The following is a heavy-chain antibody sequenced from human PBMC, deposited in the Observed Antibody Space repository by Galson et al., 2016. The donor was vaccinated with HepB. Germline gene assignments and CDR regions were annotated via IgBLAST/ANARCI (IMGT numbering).Heavy chain of an antibody. CDR1: GDSASSNSAA. V-gene: IGHV6-1*01. J-gene: IGHJ6*03. Sequence: CAISGDSASSNSAAWNWIRQSPSRGLEWLGRTYYRSKWYNDYAVSVKSRITINPDTSKNQFSLQLNSVTPEDTAIYYCARARQQWLNSNYYYYYMDVWGKGTTVTVSS. D-gene: IGHD6-19*01. CDR2: TYYRSKWYN. CDR3: ARARQQWLNSNYYYYYMDV.